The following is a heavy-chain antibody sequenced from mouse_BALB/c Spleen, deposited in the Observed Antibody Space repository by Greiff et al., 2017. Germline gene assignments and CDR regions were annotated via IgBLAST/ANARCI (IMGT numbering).Heavy chain of an antibody. CDR2: ISSGSSTI. D-gene: IGHD1-1*01. CDR1: GFTFSSFG. V-gene: IGHV5-17*02. Sequence: EVKVIESGGGLVQPGGSRKLSCAASGFTFSSFGMHWVRQAPEKGLEWVAYISSGSSTIYYADTVKGRFTISRDNPKNTLFLQMTSLRSEDTAMYYCARSITTKPWGYFDYWGQGTTLTVSS. CDR3: ARSITTKPWGYFDY. J-gene: IGHJ2*01.